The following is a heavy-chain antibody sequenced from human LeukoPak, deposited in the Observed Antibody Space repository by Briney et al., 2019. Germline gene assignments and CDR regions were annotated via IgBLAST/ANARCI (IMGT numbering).Heavy chain of an antibody. V-gene: IGHV3-23*01. D-gene: IGHD1-1*01. CDR1: GFTFSSYA. Sequence: GGSLRLSCAASGFTFSSYAMSWARQAPGKGLEWVSAISCSGGSTYYADPVKGRFTISRDNSKNTLYLQMNSLRAEDTAVYYCAKVSPLEPYYWGQGPLVTVSS. J-gene: IGHJ4*02. CDR3: AKVSPLEPYY. CDR2: ISCSGGST.